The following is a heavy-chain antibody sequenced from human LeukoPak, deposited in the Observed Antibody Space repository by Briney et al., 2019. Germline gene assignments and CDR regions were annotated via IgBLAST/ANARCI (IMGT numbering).Heavy chain of an antibody. Sequence: SLRLSCAACGFTLDDYAMQWVRQAPGEGLEGVSCMSWNSGAIAYADSVRGRFTISRDHAKNFMYLQMNSLRTADTALYSCSKEMYGSGSYRVSDPFDIRGQGTMVTVSS. CDR3: SKEMYGSGSYRVSDPFDI. D-gene: IGHD3-10*01. CDR1: GFTLDDYA. J-gene: IGHJ3*02. V-gene: IGHV3-9*01. CDR2: MSWNSGAI.